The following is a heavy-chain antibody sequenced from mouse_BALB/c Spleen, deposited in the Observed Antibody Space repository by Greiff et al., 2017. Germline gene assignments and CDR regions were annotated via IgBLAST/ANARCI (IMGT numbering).Heavy chain of an antibody. D-gene: IGHD1-1*01. V-gene: IGHV3-2*02. Sequence: EVQLKESGPGLVKPSQSLSLTCTVTGYSITSDYAWNWIRQFPGNKLEWMGYISYSGSTSYNPSLKSRISITRDTSKNQFFLQLNSVTTEDTATYYCARGGNYYGSSSPFDYWGQGTTLTVSS. CDR3: ARGGNYYGSSSPFDY. CDR1: GYSITSDYA. J-gene: IGHJ2*01. CDR2: ISYSGST.